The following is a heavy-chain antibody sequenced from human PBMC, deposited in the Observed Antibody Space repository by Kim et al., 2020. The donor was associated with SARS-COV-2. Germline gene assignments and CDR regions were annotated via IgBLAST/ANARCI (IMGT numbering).Heavy chain of an antibody. CDR2: ST. Sequence: STPFNPSLKGRVTISVDTSNNQFSRKLWSVTAADTAVYYCAGRGYELGYWGQGTLVTVSS. CDR3: AGRGYELGY. D-gene: IGHD1-1*01. V-gene: IGHV4-34*01. J-gene: IGHJ4*02.